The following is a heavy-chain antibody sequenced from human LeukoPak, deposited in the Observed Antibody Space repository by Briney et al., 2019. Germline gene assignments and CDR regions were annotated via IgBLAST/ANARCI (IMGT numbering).Heavy chain of an antibody. V-gene: IGHV4-59*01. CDR2: IYYSGST. CDR1: GGSISSYY. D-gene: IGHD6-19*01. Sequence: SETLSLTCTVFGGSISSYYWSWIRQPPGKGLEWIGYIYYSGSTNYNPSLKSRVTISVDTSKNQFSLKLSSVTAADTAVYYCARGVFYSSGWYDYWGQGTLVTVSS. J-gene: IGHJ4*02. CDR3: ARGVFYSSGWYDY.